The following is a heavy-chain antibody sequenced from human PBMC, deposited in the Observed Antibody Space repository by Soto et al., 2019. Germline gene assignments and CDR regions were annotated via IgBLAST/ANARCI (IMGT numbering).Heavy chain of an antibody. Sequence: SETLSLTGAVYGGSLSGHFWSWIRQPPGKGLEWIGEINHSGSTNFNASLKSRVTISVDTSKNQFSLKVNSLTAADTAVYYCARGISMIVEAQRDAPDKYYFDSWGQGTVVTVSS. V-gene: IGHV4-34*01. CDR3: ARGISMIVEAQRDAPDKYYFDS. CDR2: INHSGST. CDR1: GGSLSGHF. D-gene: IGHD3-22*01. J-gene: IGHJ4*02.